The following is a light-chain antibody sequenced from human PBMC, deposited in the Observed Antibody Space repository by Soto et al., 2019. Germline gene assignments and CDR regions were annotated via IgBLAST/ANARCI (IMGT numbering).Light chain of an antibody. CDR2: WAS. CDR1: QSVLSTSNSRNY. CDR3: HQYHSTPS. Sequence: DIVMTQSPDSLAVSLGERATINCKSSQSVLSTSNSRNYMAWYQQKPRQPPKMLISWASTRESGVPDRFSGSGSWTDFTLTISSLQAEDVAVYYCHQYHSTPSFGGGTKVEIK. J-gene: IGKJ4*01. V-gene: IGKV4-1*01.